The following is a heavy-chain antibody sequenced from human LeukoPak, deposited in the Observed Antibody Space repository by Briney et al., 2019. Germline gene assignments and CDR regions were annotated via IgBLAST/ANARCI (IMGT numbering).Heavy chain of an antibody. D-gene: IGHD4-17*01. Sequence: GGSLRLSCAASGFAFSSYWMGWVRQAPGKGLEWVANINQDGSDQYYADSVKGRFTISRDNAKISLFLQMNSLRAEDTAVYYCARHGAYSFDSWGQGTLVTVSS. CDR2: INQDGSDQ. V-gene: IGHV3-7*01. CDR1: GFAFSSYW. J-gene: IGHJ4*02. CDR3: ARHGAYSFDS.